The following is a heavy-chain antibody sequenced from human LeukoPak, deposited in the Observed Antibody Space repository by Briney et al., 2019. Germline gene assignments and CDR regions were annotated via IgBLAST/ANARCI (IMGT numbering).Heavy chain of an antibody. V-gene: IGHV4-61*02. CDR1: GGSIRSGNYF. CDR3: ARGYYDTPRSNY. J-gene: IGHJ4*02. Sequence: SQTLSLTCTVSGGSIRSGNYFWSWIRQPAGKGLEWLGRVHNSGNTNYNPSLKSRATTSLNTSKNQFSLLLSSVTAADAAVYFWARGYYDTPRSNYWGQGTLVTVSS. CDR2: VHNSGNT. D-gene: IGHD3-9*01.